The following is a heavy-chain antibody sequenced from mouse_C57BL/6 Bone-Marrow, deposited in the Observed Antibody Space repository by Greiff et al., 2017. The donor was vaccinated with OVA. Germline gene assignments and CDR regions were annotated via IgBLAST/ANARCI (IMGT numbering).Heavy chain of an antibody. V-gene: IGHV5-17*01. D-gene: IGHD1-1*01. CDR1: GFTFSDYG. Sequence: EVKVEESGGGLVKPGGSLKLSCAASGFTFSDYGMHWVRQAPEKGLEWVAYISRGSSNIYYDDTVKGRFTISRANAKNTLFLQKTSLMSEDTAMYYWARRNNTLEDYGSRGYAMDYWGQGTSVTVSS. CDR3: ARRNNTLEDYGSRGYAMDY. CDR2: ISRGSSNI. J-gene: IGHJ4*01.